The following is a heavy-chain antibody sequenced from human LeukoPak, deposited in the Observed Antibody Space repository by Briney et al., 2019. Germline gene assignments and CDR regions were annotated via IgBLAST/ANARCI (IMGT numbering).Heavy chain of an antibody. CDR3: ARAYYYDSSCYYFYIDY. J-gene: IGHJ4*02. V-gene: IGHV4-34*01. Sequence: SETLSLTCAVYGGSFSGYYWSWVRQPPGKGLEGSGEINHSRSTNYTPSLKSRVTISVDTSKNQFSLKLSSVTAADTAVYYCARAYYYDSSCYYFYIDYWGQGTLVTVSS. D-gene: IGHD3-22*01. CDR2: INHSRST. CDR1: GGSFSGYY.